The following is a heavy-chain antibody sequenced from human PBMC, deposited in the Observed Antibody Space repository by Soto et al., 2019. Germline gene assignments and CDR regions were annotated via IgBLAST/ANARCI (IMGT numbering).Heavy chain of an antibody. J-gene: IGHJ4*02. CDR2: IYYLGST. D-gene: IGHD3-10*01. CDR1: GGSMSEYF. CDR3: ARDGYDGSGSPYPAF. Sequence: PPETLSLTCIVSGGSMSEYFWSWIRQSPRKGLEWIGYIYYLGSTDYNPSLKSRVTISVDTSKRQFSLRLTSVTAADTAVYYCARDGYDGSGSPYPAFWGPGTQVTVSS. V-gene: IGHV4-59*01.